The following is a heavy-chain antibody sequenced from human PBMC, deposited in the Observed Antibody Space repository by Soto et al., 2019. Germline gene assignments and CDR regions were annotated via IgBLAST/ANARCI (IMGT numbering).Heavy chain of an antibody. CDR2: VSGVNGDT. V-gene: IGHV1-3*01. CDR1: GYTFSIHF. Sequence: QVQLVQSGAEVKEPGASVKVSCKASGYTFSIHFMHWVRQAPGQSLEWMGWVSGVNGDTKYSQKFQDRITITRDPSATTAYMELSRLRSQDKAVYYRAIDSGVAGPSGDLDSWGRGTLVTVSS. J-gene: IGHJ4*02. CDR3: AIDSGVAGPSGDLDS. D-gene: IGHD3-10*01.